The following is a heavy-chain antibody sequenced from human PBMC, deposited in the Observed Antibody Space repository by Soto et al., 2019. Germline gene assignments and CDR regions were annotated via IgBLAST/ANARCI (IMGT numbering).Heavy chain of an antibody. J-gene: IGHJ4*02. CDR3: ARPGYCTNDVCFEPFVY. CDR2: IIPIRGIA. Sequence: QVQLVQSGAEVKKPGSSVKVSCKASGVTFSSYTISWVRQAPGQGLEWMGRIIPIRGIANYAHTFQGRVTITADKSTSTAYMEVSSLRSEDTAVDYCARPGYCTNDVCFEPFVYWGQGTLVTVSS. CDR1: GVTFSSYT. D-gene: IGHD2-8*01. V-gene: IGHV1-69*02.